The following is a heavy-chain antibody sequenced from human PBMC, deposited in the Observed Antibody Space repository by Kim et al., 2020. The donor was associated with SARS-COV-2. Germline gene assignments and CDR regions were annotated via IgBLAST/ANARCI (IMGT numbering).Heavy chain of an antibody. J-gene: IGHJ3*02. CDR2: IIPILGIA. Sequence: SVKVSCKASGGTFSSYAISWVRQAPGQGLEWMGRIIPILGIANYAQKFQGRVTITADKSTNTAYMELSSLRSEDTAVYYCAIEGGGSLDIWGQGTMVTVSS. CDR3: AIEGGGSLDI. CDR1: GGTFSSYA. V-gene: IGHV1-69*04. D-gene: IGHD6-25*01.